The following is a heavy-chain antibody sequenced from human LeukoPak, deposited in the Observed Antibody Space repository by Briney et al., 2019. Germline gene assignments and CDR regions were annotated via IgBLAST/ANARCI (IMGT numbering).Heavy chain of an antibody. D-gene: IGHD3-16*01. CDR2: THPVSGDT. V-gene: IGHV1-2*02. CDR1: GCPFTNFY. CDR3: ARMTHTLGATYSHFDY. J-gene: IGHJ4*02. Sequence: ASVKVSCKASGCPFTNFYVHWVRLAPGQGLEWLGWTHPVSGDTIYAQKFQGRVTMTRDTSISTAYMELTSLTSDDTAVYYCARMTHTLGATYSHFDYWGQGTLVTVSS.